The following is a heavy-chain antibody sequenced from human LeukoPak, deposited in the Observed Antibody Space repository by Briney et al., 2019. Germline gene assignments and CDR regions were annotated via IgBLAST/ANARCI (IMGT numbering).Heavy chain of an antibody. CDR1: GGTFSSYA. J-gene: IGHJ4*02. D-gene: IGHD4-17*01. Sequence: SVRVSCKASGGTFSSYAISWVRQAPGQGLEWMGGIIPIFGTANYAQKFQGRVTITADESTSTAYMELSSLRSEDTAVYYCASHYGQTFFLDYWGQGTLVTVSS. CDR2: IIPIFGTA. V-gene: IGHV1-69*13. CDR3: ASHYGQTFFLDY.